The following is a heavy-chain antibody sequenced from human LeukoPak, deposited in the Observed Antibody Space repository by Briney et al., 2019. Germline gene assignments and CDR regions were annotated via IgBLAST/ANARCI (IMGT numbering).Heavy chain of an antibody. Sequence: GGSLRLSCAASGLTFSSYGMHWVRQAPGKGLEWVAFIRYDGGNKYYADSVKGRFTISRDNSKNTLYLQMNSLRAEDTAVYYCAKDDSIAAAGIRSPTDYWGQGTLVTVSS. CDR2: IRYDGGNK. J-gene: IGHJ4*02. CDR1: GLTFSSYG. D-gene: IGHD6-13*01. V-gene: IGHV3-30*02. CDR3: AKDDSIAAAGIRSPTDY.